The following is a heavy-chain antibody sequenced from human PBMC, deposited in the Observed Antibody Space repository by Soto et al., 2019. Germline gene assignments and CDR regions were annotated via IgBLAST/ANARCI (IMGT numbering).Heavy chain of an antibody. Sequence: SETLSLTCAVYGGSFSVYYWSWIRQPPGKGLEWIGEINHSGSTNYNPSLKSRVTISVDTSKNQFSLKLSSVTAADTAVYYCARGGPYYDFWSASAGTVFDYWGQGTLVTVSS. J-gene: IGHJ4*02. CDR2: INHSGST. V-gene: IGHV4-34*01. CDR3: ARGGPYYDFWSASAGTVFDY. D-gene: IGHD3-3*01. CDR1: GGSFSVYY.